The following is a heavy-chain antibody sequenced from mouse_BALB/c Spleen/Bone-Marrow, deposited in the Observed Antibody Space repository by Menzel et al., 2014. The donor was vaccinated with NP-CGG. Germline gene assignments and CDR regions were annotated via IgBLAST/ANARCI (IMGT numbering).Heavy chain of an antibody. D-gene: IGHD3-2*02. V-gene: IGHV5-17*02. CDR2: ISSGSSTI. CDR1: GFTFRSFG. J-gene: IGHJ2*01. Sequence: EVKLVESGGGLVQPGGSRKLSCAASGFTFRSFGMHWVRQAPEKGLEWVAYISSGSSTIYYADTLKGRFTISRDNPKNTLFLQMTSLRSEDTAMYYCARSRLRGYYFDYWGQGATLTVSS. CDR3: ARSRLRGYYFDY.